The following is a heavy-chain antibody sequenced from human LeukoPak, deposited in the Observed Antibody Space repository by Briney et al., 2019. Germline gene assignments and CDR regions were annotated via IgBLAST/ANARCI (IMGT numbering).Heavy chain of an antibody. V-gene: IGHV3-53*01. J-gene: IGHJ4*02. Sequence: GGSLRLSCAASGFTVSTNCMIWVRQPPGKGLEWVSVIYNTGSTHNADSVKGRFTTSRDNSKNTLYLQMNSLRAEDTAVYYCAKDHWGKYYSLFDFWGQGTLVNVSS. CDR3: AKDHWGKYYSLFDF. CDR1: GFTVSTNC. D-gene: IGHD2/OR15-2a*01. CDR2: IYNTGST.